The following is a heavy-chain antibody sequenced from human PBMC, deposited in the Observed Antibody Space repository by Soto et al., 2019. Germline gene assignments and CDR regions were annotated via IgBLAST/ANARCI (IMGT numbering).Heavy chain of an antibody. CDR1: GFTFTSSA. J-gene: IGHJ6*03. V-gene: IGHV1-58*02. CDR2: IVVGSGNT. CDR3: AADLGYDFWSGPTSGYYYYMDV. D-gene: IGHD3-3*01. Sequence: SVKVSCKASGFTFTSSAMQWVRQARGQRLEWIGWIVVGSGNTNYAQKFQERVTITRDMSTSTAYMELSSLRSEDTAVYYCAADLGYDFWSGPTSGYYYYMDVWGKGTTVTVSS.